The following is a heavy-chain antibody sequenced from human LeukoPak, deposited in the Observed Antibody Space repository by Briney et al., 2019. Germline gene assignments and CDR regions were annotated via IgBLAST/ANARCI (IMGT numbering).Heavy chain of an antibody. Sequence: PSGTLSLTCAVSGGSISSSNWWNWVRQPPGKGLEWIGEIYHSGSTNYNPSLKSRVTISVDKSKNQFSLMLSSVTAADTAMYYCARDLVTMVRGGPPTYAFDIWGQGTMVTVSS. CDR3: ARDLVTMVRGGPPTYAFDI. J-gene: IGHJ3*02. D-gene: IGHD3-10*01. CDR2: IYHSGST. CDR1: GGSISSSNW. V-gene: IGHV4-4*02.